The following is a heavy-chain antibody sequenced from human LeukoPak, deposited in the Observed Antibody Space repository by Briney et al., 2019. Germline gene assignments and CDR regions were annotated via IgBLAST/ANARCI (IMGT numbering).Heavy chain of an antibody. D-gene: IGHD6-19*01. V-gene: IGHV3-9*01. CDR2: ISWNSGTI. CDR1: GFTFDNYA. J-gene: IGHJ4*02. Sequence: GRSLRLSCAASGFTFDNYAMHWVRQAPGKGLEWVSGISWNSGTIGYADSVKGRFTISRDNAKNSLYLQMNSLRAEDTAVYYCTRRVAANNPFDYWGQGTLVTVSS. CDR3: TRRVAANNPFDY.